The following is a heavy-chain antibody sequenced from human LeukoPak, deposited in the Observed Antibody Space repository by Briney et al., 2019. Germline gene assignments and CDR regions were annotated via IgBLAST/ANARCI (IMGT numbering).Heavy chain of an antibody. CDR2: IIPIFGTA. J-gene: IGHJ4*02. D-gene: IGHD6-19*01. CDR1: GGTFSSYA. V-gene: IGHV1-69*05. Sequence: SVKVSCKVSGGTFSSYAISWVRQAPGQGLEWMGGIIPIFGTANYAQKFQGRVTITTDESTSTAYMELSSLRSEDTAVYYCARARLGVAGTGFFYWGQGTLVTVSS. CDR3: ARARLGVAGTGFFY.